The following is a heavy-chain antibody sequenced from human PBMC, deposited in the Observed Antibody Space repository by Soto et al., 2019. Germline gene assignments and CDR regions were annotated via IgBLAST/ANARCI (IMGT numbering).Heavy chain of an antibody. D-gene: IGHD6-19*01. Sequence: GGSLRLSCAASGFTFSSYAMSWVRQAPGKGLEWVSAISGSGGSTYYADSVKGRFTISRDNSKNTLYLQMNSLRAEDTAVYYCAKVRSSGWFGYYYYGMDVWGQGTTVTVSS. CDR3: AKVRSSGWFGYYYYGMDV. V-gene: IGHV3-23*01. J-gene: IGHJ6*02. CDR1: GFTFSSYA. CDR2: ISGSGGST.